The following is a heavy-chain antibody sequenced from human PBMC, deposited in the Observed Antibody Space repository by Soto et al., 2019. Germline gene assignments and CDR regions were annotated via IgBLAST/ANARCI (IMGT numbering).Heavy chain of an antibody. CDR1: GFSFSTYS. J-gene: IGHJ6*02. V-gene: IGHV3-48*02. Sequence: VQLVESGGGLVQPGGSLRLSCAASGFSFSTYSMNWVRQAPGKGLEWVSYISSRSYTIYYVDSVKGRFPISRDNAKSSLHLQRNSLRDADTAMYYCARGGSSSDNGMDVWGQGTTVTVSS. CDR3: ARGGSSSDNGMDV. D-gene: IGHD6-6*01. CDR2: ISSRSYTI.